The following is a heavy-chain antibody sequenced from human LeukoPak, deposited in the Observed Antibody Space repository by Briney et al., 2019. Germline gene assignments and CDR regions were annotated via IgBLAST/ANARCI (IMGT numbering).Heavy chain of an antibody. CDR1: GFTFSSYE. D-gene: IGHD2-21*02. V-gene: IGHV3-7*05. Sequence: GSLRLSCAASGFTFSSYEMNWVRQAPGKGLEWVANIKQDGSEKYYVDSVKGRFTISRDNAKNSLYLQMNSLRAEDTAVYYCARGAYCGGDCYLIPFDYWGQGTLVTVSS. J-gene: IGHJ4*02. CDR3: ARGAYCGGDCYLIPFDY. CDR2: IKQDGSEK.